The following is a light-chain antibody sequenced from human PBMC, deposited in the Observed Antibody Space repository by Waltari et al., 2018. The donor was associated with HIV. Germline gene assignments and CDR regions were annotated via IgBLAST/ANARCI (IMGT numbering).Light chain of an antibody. CDR3: YSATDTNEGI. CDR1: ILAKKH. V-gene: IGLV3-27*01. CDR2: KDT. J-gene: IGLJ2*01. Sequence: SSDLTQPSSVSVSPGQTASITCPGDILAKKHGRWFQQKPGQAPLLVMYKDTERPSGVPERFSGSSSGTTVTLTISGAQVEDEADYYCYSATDTNEGIFGGGTKLTVL.